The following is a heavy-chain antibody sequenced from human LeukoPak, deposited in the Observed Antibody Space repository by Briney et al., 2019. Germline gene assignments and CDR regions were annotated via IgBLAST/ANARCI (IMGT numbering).Heavy chain of an antibody. J-gene: IGHJ4*02. CDR3: ARTIVGALGY. CDR2: IYYSGST. Sequence: PSETLPLTCTVSGGSISSYYWSWIRQPPGKGLEWIGYIYYSGSTNYNPSLKSRVTISVDTSKNQFSLKLSSVTAADTAVYYCARTIVGALGYWGQGTLVTVSS. V-gene: IGHV4-59*01. D-gene: IGHD1-26*01. CDR1: GGSISSYY.